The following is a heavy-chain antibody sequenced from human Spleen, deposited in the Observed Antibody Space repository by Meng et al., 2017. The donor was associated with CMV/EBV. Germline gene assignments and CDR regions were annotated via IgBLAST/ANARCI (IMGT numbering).Heavy chain of an antibody. V-gene: IGHV4-34*01. CDR2: INHSGST. CDR3: ARTAARGGSDY. CDR1: GGSFSGYY. D-gene: IGHD6-6*01. Sequence: LTCAVYGGSFSGYYWSWIRQPPGKGLEWIGEINHSGSTNYNPSLKSRVTISVDTSKNQFSLKLSSVTAADTAVYYCARTAARGGSDYGGQGTLVTVSS. J-gene: IGHJ4*02.